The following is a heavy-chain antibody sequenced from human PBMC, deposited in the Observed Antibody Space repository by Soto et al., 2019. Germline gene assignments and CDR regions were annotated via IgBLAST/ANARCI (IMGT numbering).Heavy chain of an antibody. CDR3: VRVYQLLSWALFDY. Sequence: GGSLRLSCSASGFTFSSYAMHWVRQAPGKGLEYVSAISSNGGSTYYADSVKGRFTISRDNSKNTLYLQMSSLRAEDTAVYYCVRVYQLLSWALFDYWGQGTLVTVSS. D-gene: IGHD2-2*01. V-gene: IGHV3-64D*06. CDR1: GFTFSSYA. CDR2: ISSNGGST. J-gene: IGHJ4*02.